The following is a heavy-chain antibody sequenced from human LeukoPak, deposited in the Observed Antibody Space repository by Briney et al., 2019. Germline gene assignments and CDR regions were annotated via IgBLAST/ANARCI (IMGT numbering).Heavy chain of an antibody. CDR2: IYYSGST. Sequence: SETLSLTCTVSGGSISSYYWSWIRQPPGKGLEWIGYIYYSGSTNYNPSLKSRVTISVDTSKNQFSLKLSSVTAADTAVYYCARGVTTGDGYNLNYFDYWGQGTLVTVSS. D-gene: IGHD5-24*01. CDR1: GGSISSYY. V-gene: IGHV4-59*01. CDR3: ARGVTTGDGYNLNYFDY. J-gene: IGHJ4*02.